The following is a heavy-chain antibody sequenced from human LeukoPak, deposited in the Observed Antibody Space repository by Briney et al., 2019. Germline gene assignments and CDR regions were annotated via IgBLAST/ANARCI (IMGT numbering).Heavy chain of an antibody. CDR2: ISWDSGII. Sequence: PGRSLRLSCAASGFIFDDYAMHWVRQAPGKGLEWVSGISWDSGIIGYADSVKGRFTIGRDNAKNSLYPQMDSLRPEDTALYYCVKDQTTVSLSGWFDPWGQGTLVTVSS. J-gene: IGHJ5*02. V-gene: IGHV3-9*01. CDR3: VKDQTTVSLSGWFDP. D-gene: IGHD4-17*01. CDR1: GFIFDDYA.